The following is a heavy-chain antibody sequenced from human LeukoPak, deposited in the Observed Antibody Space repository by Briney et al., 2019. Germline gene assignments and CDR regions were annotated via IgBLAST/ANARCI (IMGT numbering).Heavy chain of an antibody. D-gene: IGHD3-3*01. CDR3: AKHDTFFGAAHFYMYV. CDR2: IYSTGNT. V-gene: IGHV4-4*09. J-gene: IGHJ6*03. Sequence: PSETLSLTCAVSGGSINTYYWSWIRQPPGKGLEWVGYIYSTGNTNYNPSLKGRVTISLDTSKNQFSLNLSSVTAADTAVYYCAKHDTFFGAAHFYMYVWGKGTTVTVSS. CDR1: GGSINTYY.